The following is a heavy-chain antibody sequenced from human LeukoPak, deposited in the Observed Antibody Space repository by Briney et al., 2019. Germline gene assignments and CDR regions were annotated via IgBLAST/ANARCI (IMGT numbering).Heavy chain of an antibody. V-gene: IGHV1-69*13. CDR2: IIPIFGTA. Sequence: SVKVSCKASGGTFSSYAISWVRQAPGQGLEWMGGIIPIFGTANYAQKFQGRVTITADESTSTAYMELSSLRSEDTAVYYCATATRSHYADYNLDYWGRGTLVTVSS. CDR3: ATATRSHYADYNLDY. D-gene: IGHD4-17*01. CDR1: GGTFSSYA. J-gene: IGHJ4*02.